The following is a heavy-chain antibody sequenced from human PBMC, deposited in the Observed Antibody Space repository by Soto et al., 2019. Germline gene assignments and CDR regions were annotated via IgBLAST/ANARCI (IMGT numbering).Heavy chain of an antibody. J-gene: IGHJ6*01. CDR3: ARGSKSVVVPAAISSGYYYYGMDV. CDR1: GFTFSSYS. CDR2: ISSSSSYI. V-gene: IGHV3-21*01. Sequence: PGGSLRLSCAASGFTFSSYSLTWVRQAPGKGLEWFSSISSSSSYIYYADSVKGRFTISKDNAKNSLYLQMNSLRAEDTAVYYCARGSKSVVVPAAISSGYYYYGMDVWGQGTTVTVSS. D-gene: IGHD2-2*02.